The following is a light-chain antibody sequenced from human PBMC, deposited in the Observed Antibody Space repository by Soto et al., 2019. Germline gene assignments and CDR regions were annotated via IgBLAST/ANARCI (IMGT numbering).Light chain of an antibody. CDR1: QSVSSY. CDR2: DAS. CDR3: QQRSNWPPLT. Sequence: EIVLTQSPATLSLSPGERATLSCRASQSVSSYLAWYQHKPGQAXRLLIYDASNRATGIPARFSGSVSGTDFTLTISSLEPEDFAVYYGQQRSNWPPLTFGGGTKVDIK. J-gene: IGKJ4*01. V-gene: IGKV3-11*01.